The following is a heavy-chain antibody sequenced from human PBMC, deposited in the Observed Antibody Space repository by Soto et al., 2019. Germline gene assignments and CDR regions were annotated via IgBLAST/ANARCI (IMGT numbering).Heavy chain of an antibody. CDR1: GGTFSSYA. V-gene: IGHV1-69*13. J-gene: IGHJ6*02. Sequence: ASVKVSCKASGGTFSSYAISWVRQAPGQGLEWMGGIIPIFGTANYAQKFQGRVTITADESTSTAYVELSSLRSEDTAVYYCARRGLMGDYYYYGMDVWGQGTTVTVSS. D-gene: IGHD1-26*01. CDR2: IIPIFGTA. CDR3: ARRGLMGDYYYYGMDV.